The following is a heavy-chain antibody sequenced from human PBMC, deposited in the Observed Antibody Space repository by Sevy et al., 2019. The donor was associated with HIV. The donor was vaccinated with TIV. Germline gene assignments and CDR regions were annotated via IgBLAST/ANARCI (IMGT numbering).Heavy chain of an antibody. J-gene: IGHJ4*02. CDR3: ARVKATYYYDSSGYLDY. V-gene: IGHV4-30-4*01. Sequence: SETLSLTCTVSGGSISSGDYYWSWIRQPPGKGLEGIGYIYYSGSTYYNPSLKSRVTISVDTSKNQFSLKLSSVTAADAAVYYCARVKATYYYDSSGYLDYWGQGTLVTVSS. D-gene: IGHD3-22*01. CDR2: IYYSGST. CDR1: GGSISSGDYY.